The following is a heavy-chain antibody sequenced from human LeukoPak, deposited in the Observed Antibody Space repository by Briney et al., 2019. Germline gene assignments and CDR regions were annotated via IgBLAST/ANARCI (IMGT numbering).Heavy chain of an antibody. V-gene: IGHV4-34*01. D-gene: IGHD5-12*01. J-gene: IGHJ4*02. CDR1: GGSFSGYY. Sequence: SETLSLTCAVYGGSFSGYYWSWIRQPPGKGLEWIGEINHSGSTNYNPSLKSRVTISVDTSKNQFSLELSSVTASDTAVYYCARRGYDHDYWGQGTLVTVSS. CDR3: ARRGYDHDY. CDR2: INHSGST.